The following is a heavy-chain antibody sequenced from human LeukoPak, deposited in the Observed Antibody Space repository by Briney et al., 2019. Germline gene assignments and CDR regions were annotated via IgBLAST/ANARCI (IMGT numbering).Heavy chain of an antibody. Sequence: GGSLRLSCAASGFTLIRYAMSWVRQAPGRGLEWVSAISGSGCSTYYADSVKGRFTISRDNSKNTLYLQMNSLRAEDTAVYYCAKNDCSGGSCGYFQHWGQGTLVTVSS. CDR2: ISGSGCST. CDR3: AKNDCSGGSCGYFQH. D-gene: IGHD2-15*01. V-gene: IGHV3-23*01. CDR1: GFTLIRYA. J-gene: IGHJ1*01.